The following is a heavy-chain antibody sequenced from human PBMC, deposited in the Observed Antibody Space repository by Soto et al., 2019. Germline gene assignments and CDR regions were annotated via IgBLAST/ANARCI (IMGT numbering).Heavy chain of an antibody. CDR3: ARFSHHRGYSAY. CDR2: IIPMFGTA. CDR1: GGTFNTFA. Sequence: QVQLVQSGAEVKKPGSSVKVSCMASGGTFNTFAISWVRQAPGQGLECMGGIIPMFGTAHYAQKSQGRVTITADETTRTVYMELSSLRSEDTAVYYCARFSHHRGYSAYWGQGTLVTVSS. J-gene: IGHJ4*02. D-gene: IGHD3-22*01. V-gene: IGHV1-69*01.